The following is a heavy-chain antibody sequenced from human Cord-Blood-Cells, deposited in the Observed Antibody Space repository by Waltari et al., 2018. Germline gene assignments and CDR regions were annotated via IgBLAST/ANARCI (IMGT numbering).Heavy chain of an antibody. D-gene: IGHD3-3*01. V-gene: IGHV4-34*01. CDR3: ARKYDFWSGYYYYYYGMDV. Sequence: QVQLQQWGAGLLKPSETLSLTCAVYGGSFSGYYWSWIRQPPGKGVEWMGEINHSGRTNYNPSLKSRVTISVDTSKNQFSLKLSSVTAADTAVYYCARKYDFWSGYYYYYYGMDVWGQGTTVTVSS. J-gene: IGHJ6*02. CDR2: INHSGRT. CDR1: GGSFSGYY.